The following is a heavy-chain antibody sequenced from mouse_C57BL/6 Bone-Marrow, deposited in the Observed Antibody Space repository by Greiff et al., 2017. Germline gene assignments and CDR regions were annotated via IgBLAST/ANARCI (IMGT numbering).Heavy chain of an antibody. CDR1: GYTFTSYW. CDR3: ARSRLYYAMDY. CDR2: IDPSDSYT. V-gene: IGHV1-59*01. Sequence: VKLMQPGAELVRPGTSVKLSCKASGYTFTSYWMHWVKQRPGQGLEWIGVIDPSDSYTNYNQKFKGKATLTVDTSSSTAYMQLSSLTSEDSAVYYCARSRLYYAMDYWGQGTSVTVSS. J-gene: IGHJ4*01.